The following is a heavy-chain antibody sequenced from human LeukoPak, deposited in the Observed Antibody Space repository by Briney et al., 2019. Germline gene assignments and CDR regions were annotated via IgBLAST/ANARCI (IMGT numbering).Heavy chain of an antibody. CDR2: FNHSGST. CDR1: GASFSNYY. CDR3: ANLYYYDSSTYSSADY. V-gene: IGHV4-34*01. D-gene: IGHD3-22*01. J-gene: IGHJ4*02. Sequence: SETLSLTCAVYGASFSNYYWSWLRQPPGKGLEWIGEFNHSGSTNYNPSLKSRVTISVDTSKNQFSLKLSSVTAADTAVYYCANLYYYDSSTYSSADYWGQGTLVTVSS.